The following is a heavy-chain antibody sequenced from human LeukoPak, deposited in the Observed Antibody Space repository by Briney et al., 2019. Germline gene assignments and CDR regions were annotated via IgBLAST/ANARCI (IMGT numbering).Heavy chain of an antibody. D-gene: IGHD3-3*01. CDR1: GGSFSGYY. Sequence: SETLSLTCAVYGGSFSGYYWSWIRQSPGKGLEWIGEINHSGSTNYNPSLKSRVTISVDTSKNQFSLKLSSVTAADTAVYYCAYAPSSDFWSGYGFDYWGQGTLVTVSS. J-gene: IGHJ4*02. CDR2: INHSGST. V-gene: IGHV4-34*01. CDR3: AYAPSSDFWSGYGFDY.